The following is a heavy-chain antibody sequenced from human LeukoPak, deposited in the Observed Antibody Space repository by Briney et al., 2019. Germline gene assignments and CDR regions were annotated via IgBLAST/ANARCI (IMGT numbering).Heavy chain of an antibody. Sequence: GGSLRLSCGASGFTFSRSAMTWVRQGPGTGLEFVASIIYSGGATHYADSVKGRFTISRDNSKNTLYLQMNSLRAEDTALYYCAKDGLYYDGSEHVYYFDSWGEGTLVTVSS. CDR2: IIYSGGAT. D-gene: IGHD3-22*01. J-gene: IGHJ4*02. CDR1: GFTFSRSA. V-gene: IGHV3-23*01. CDR3: AKDGLYYDGSEHVYYFDS.